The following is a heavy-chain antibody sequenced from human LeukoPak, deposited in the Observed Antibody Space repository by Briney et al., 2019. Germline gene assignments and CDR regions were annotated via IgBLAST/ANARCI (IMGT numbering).Heavy chain of an antibody. CDR2: ISSGSSAI. J-gene: IGHJ5*02. D-gene: IGHD2-21*02. Sequence: PGGSLRLSCEASGFTFTTYSMTWVRQTPGKGLEWVSIISSGSSAIFSADALKGRFTISRDDAKNLLYLDMNSLRAEDTAVYYCARSAPSVAYCGGDCPNHWGQGTLVTVSS. V-gene: IGHV3-21*01. CDR1: GFTFTTYS. CDR3: ARSAPSVAYCGGDCPNH.